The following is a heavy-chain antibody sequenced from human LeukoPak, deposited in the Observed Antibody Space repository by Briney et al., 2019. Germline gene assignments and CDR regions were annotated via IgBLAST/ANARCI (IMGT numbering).Heavy chain of an antibody. Sequence: SETLSLTCTVSGGSVSSGSYYWSRIRQPPGKGLEWIGYIYYSGSTNYNPSLKSRVTISVDTSKNQFSLKLSSVTAADTAVYYCAREEDYGDYVSWGQGTLVTVSS. CDR3: AREEDYGDYVS. V-gene: IGHV4-61*01. D-gene: IGHD4-17*01. J-gene: IGHJ5*02. CDR1: GGSVSSGSYY. CDR2: IYYSGST.